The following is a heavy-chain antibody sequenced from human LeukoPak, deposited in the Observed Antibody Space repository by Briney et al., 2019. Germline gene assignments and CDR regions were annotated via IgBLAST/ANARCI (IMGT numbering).Heavy chain of an antibody. V-gene: IGHV4-59*01. D-gene: IGHD6-13*01. CDR1: GGSFSSYY. J-gene: IGHJ1*01. CDR2: IYYSGST. Sequence: SGTLSLTCAVYGGSFSSYYWSWIRQPPGKGLEWIGYIYYSGSTNYNPSLKSRVTISVDTSKNQFSLKLSSVTAADTAVYYCATGYSSSWAFFQHWGQGTLVTVSS. CDR3: ATGYSSSWAFFQH.